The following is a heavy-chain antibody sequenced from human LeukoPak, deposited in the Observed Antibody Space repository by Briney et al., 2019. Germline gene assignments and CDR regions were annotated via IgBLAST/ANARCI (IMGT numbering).Heavy chain of an antibody. Sequence: SETLSLTCTVSGGSISSYYWSWIRQPPGKGLEWIGYIYYSGSTNYNPSLKSRVTISVDTSKNQFSLKLSSVAAADTAVYYCARGSARRQQAYFDYWGQGTLVTVSS. D-gene: IGHD6-6*01. CDR2: IYYSGST. CDR1: GGSISSYY. CDR3: ARGSARRQQAYFDY. V-gene: IGHV4-59*01. J-gene: IGHJ4*02.